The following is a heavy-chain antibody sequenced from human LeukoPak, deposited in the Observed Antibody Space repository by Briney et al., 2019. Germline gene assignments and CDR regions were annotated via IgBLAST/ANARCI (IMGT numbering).Heavy chain of an antibody. CDR3: ARGVGQLVPPTDY. CDR1: GFTFSSYG. Sequence: PGRSLRLSCAASGFTFSSYGMHWVRQAPGKGLEWVAVMWYDGSNKYYADSVKGRFTISRDNSKNTLYLQMNSLRAEDTAVYYCARGVGQLVPPTDYWGQGTLVTVSS. V-gene: IGHV3-33*01. J-gene: IGHJ4*02. D-gene: IGHD6-13*01. CDR2: MWYDGSNK.